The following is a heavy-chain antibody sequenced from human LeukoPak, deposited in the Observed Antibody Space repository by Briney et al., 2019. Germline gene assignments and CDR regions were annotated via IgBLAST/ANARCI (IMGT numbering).Heavy chain of an antibody. J-gene: IGHJ4*02. Sequence: SETLSLTCAVSGGSISSGGYSWSWIRQPPGKGLEWIGYIYHSGSTYYNPSLKSRVTISVDTSKNQFSLKLSSVTAADTAVYYCARAKTAAGTRHFDYWGQGTLVTVSS. CDR2: IYHSGST. V-gene: IGHV4-30-2*01. CDR3: ARAKTAAGTRHFDY. D-gene: IGHD6-13*01. CDR1: GGSISSGGYS.